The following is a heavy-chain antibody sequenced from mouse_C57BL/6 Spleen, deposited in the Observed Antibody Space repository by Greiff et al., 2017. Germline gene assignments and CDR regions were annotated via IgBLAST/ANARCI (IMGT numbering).Heavy chain of an antibody. CDR3: AGSHCCGSSYGYVDG. J-gene: IGHJ1*03. CDR2: IDPNSGGT. D-gene: IGHD1-1*01. CDR1: GYTFTSYW. Sequence: QVQLQQPGAELVKPGASVKLSCKASGYTFTSYWMHWVKQRPGRGLEWIGRIDPNSGGTKYNEKFKSKATLTVDKPSSTAYMQLISLTSEDSAVYYCAGSHCCGSSYGYVDGWGTGTTVTVAS. V-gene: IGHV1-72*01.